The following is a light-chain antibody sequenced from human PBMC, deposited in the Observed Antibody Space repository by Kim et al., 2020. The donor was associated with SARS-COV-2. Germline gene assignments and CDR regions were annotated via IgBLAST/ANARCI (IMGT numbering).Light chain of an antibody. J-gene: IGKJ2*01. CDR1: QDISNY. Sequence: SASVGDRVTITCQASQDISNYLNWYQQKPGKAPKLLICNASNLQSGVPSRFSGSGSGTDFTFTISSLQPEDVATYYCQQFENLPYTFGQGTKLEIK. CDR2: NAS. CDR3: QQFENLPYT. V-gene: IGKV1-33*01.